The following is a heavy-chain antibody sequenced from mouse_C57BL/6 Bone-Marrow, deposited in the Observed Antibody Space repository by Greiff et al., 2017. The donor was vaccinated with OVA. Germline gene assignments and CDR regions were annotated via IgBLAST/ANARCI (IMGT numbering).Heavy chain of an antibody. V-gene: IGHV1-82*01. CDR3: ARRDGNDY. J-gene: IGHJ2*01. CDR1: GYAFSSSW. D-gene: IGHD2-1*01. Sequence: QVQLKESGPELVKPGASVKISCKASGYAFSSSWMNWVKQRPGKGLEWIGRIYPGDGDTNYNGKFKGKATLTADKSSSTAYMQLSSLTSEDSAVYFCARRDGNDYWGQGTTLTVSS. CDR2: IYPGDGDT.